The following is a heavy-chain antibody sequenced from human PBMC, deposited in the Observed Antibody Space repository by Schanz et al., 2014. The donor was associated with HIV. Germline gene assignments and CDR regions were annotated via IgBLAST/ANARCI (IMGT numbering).Heavy chain of an antibody. J-gene: IGHJ2*01. Sequence: EVQLLEFGGGSVRPGGSLRLSCAASGFTFSSYAMSWVRQAPGKGLEWVSGISGNSGHTWYADSVKGRFTISRDNPKNRLYLQMNSLRAEDTAVYYCALSRPSGYGGSWYFDLWGRGTLVAVSS. D-gene: IGHD2-15*01. CDR2: ISGNSGHT. CDR3: ALSRPSGYGGSWYFDL. CDR1: GFTFSSYA. V-gene: IGHV3-23*01.